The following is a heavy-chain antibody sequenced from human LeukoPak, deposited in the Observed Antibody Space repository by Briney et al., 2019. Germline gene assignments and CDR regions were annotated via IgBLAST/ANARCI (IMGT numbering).Heavy chain of an antibody. D-gene: IGHD6-6*01. Sequence: GGSLRLSCAASGFTFSNDWMSWVRQAPGKGLEWVGRIKSKTDGGSTDYSAHGKGRFTISRDDTKNTLYLKMNSLKTEDTAVYYCTTDPEYSSSAAKAFDIWGQGTMVTVSS. CDR3: TTDPEYSSSAAKAFDI. J-gene: IGHJ3*02. CDR1: GFTFSNDW. CDR2: IKSKTDGGST. V-gene: IGHV3-15*01.